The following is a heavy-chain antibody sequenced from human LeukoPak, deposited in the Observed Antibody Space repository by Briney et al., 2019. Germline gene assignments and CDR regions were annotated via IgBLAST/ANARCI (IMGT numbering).Heavy chain of an antibody. CDR1: GYTLTELS. D-gene: IGHD1-20*01. CDR2: FDPEDGET. V-gene: IGHV1-24*01. CDR3: ATDPGITGTIRKDAFDI. Sequence: ASVKVSCKVSGYTLTELSMHWVRQAPGKGLEWLGGFDPEDGETIYAQKFQGRVTMTEDTSTDTAYMELSSLRSEDTAVYYCATDPGITGTIRKDAFDIWGQGTMVTVSS. J-gene: IGHJ3*02.